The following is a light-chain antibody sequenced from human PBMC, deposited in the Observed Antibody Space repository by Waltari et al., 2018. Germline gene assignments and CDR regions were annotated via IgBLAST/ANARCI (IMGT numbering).Light chain of an antibody. Sequence: QSALTQPPSASGSPGQSVTIYCTGTSDDVGGYNDVPWYPQHPGNAPKFLIYQVSNRPSGVPDRFSGSKSGNTASLTVSGLQAEDEADYYCSSFAGSNAVLFGGGTKLTVL. V-gene: IGLV2-8*01. CDR2: QVS. CDR3: SSFAGSNAVL. J-gene: IGLJ2*01. CDR1: SDDVGGYND.